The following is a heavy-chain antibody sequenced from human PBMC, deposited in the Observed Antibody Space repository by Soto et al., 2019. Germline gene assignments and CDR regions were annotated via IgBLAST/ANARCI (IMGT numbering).Heavy chain of an antibody. Sequence: QVQLVQSGAEVKKPGSSVKVSCKASGGTFSSYAISWVRQAPGQGLEWMGGIIPIFGTANYAQKFQGRVTITADESTSTAYMELRSLRSEDTAVYYCARDRGYYDSSGDYYYYGMDVWGQGTTVTVSS. V-gene: IGHV1-69*01. D-gene: IGHD3-22*01. J-gene: IGHJ6*02. CDR1: GGTFSSYA. CDR3: ARDRGYYDSSGDYYYYGMDV. CDR2: IIPIFGTA.